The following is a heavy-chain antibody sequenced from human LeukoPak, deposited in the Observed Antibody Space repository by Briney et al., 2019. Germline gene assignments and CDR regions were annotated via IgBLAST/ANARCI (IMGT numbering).Heavy chain of an antibody. Sequence: SETLSLTCGVYGGSFSGYYWSWIRQPPGKGLEWIGEINHSGSTNYNPSLKSRVTISVDTSNNQFSLKLSTVTAAVTAVYYCARGLAAGTDAFDIWGQGTMVTVSS. V-gene: IGHV4-34*01. CDR3: ARGLAAGTDAFDI. D-gene: IGHD6-13*01. CDR1: GGSFSGYY. CDR2: INHSGST. J-gene: IGHJ3*02.